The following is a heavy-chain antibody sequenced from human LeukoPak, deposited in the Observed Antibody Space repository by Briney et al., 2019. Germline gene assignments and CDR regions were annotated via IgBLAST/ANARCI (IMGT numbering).Heavy chain of an antibody. J-gene: IGHJ4*02. CDR3: ARDYGDYCFDY. CDR2: ISAYNGNT. V-gene: IGHV1-18*01. D-gene: IGHD4-17*01. CDR1: GGTFISYA. Sequence: GSSVKVSCTASGGTFISYAISWVRQAPGQGLEWMGWISAYNGNTNYAQKLQGRVTMTTDTSTSTAYMELRSLRSDDTAVYYCARDYGDYCFDYWGQGTLVTVSS.